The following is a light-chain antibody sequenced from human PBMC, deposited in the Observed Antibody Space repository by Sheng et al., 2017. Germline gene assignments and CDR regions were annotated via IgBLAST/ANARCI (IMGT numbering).Light chain of an antibody. CDR3: QESNSFPYT. CDR1: QDIGTW. J-gene: IGKJ2*01. Sequence: DIQMTQSPSSVSASVGDRVTITRRASQDIGTWLAWYQQKPGKAPKLLIYAASNLQGGVPFRFSGSGSGTDFTLTIINLQPEDFATYYCQESNSFPYTFGQGTKLEI. V-gene: IGKV1-12*01. CDR2: AAS.